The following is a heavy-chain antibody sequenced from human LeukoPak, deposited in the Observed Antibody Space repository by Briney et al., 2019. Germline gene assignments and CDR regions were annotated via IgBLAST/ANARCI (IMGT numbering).Heavy chain of an antibody. CDR3: GRDGDSSGYFYFDN. V-gene: IGHV3-30-3*01. D-gene: IGHD3-22*01. CDR1: GFTFSSYA. Sequence: PGRSLRLSCAASGFTFSSYAMHWVRQAPGKGLEWVGAILHDGSNKYYADSVKGRFTISRDNSKNTLSLQMNSLRADDTAVYYCGRDGDSSGYFYFDNWGQGTLVTVSS. J-gene: IGHJ4*02. CDR2: ILHDGSNK.